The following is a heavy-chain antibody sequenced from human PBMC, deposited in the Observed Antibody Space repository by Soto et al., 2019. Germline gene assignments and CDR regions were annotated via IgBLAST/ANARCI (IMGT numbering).Heavy chain of an antibody. J-gene: IGHJ4*02. CDR1: GGSSSSHY. D-gene: IGHD3-3*01. Sequence: SETLSLTCTVSGGSSSSHYWSWIRQQPGKGLEWIGYIYYSGSTNYNPSLKSRVTISVDTSKNQFSLKLSSVTAADTAVYYCARTYPGYLGVVPFDYWGQGTLVTVSS. CDR2: IYYSGST. V-gene: IGHV4-59*11. CDR3: ARTYPGYLGVVPFDY.